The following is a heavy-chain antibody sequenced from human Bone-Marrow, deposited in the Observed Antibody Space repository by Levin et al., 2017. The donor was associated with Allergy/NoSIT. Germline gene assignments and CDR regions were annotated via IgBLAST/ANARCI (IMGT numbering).Heavy chain of an antibody. D-gene: IGHD5-12*01. J-gene: IGHJ4*02. CDR1: RFTFSIYA. V-gene: IGHV3-23*01. Sequence: GGSLRLSCVASRFTFSIYAMSWVRQAPGEGLEWVSSISDSGDNTYYADSVKGRFTISRDNSKSTVYLQMNSLRAEDTAVYYCARGVATIDYWGQGSLVTVSS. CDR3: ARGVATIDY. CDR2: ISDSGDNT.